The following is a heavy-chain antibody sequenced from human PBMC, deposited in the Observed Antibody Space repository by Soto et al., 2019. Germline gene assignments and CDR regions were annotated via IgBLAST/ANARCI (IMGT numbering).Heavy chain of an antibody. V-gene: IGHV1-46*01. D-gene: IGHD2-21*02. CDR1: GYSFTSTY. Sequence: QVQLVQSGAEVKKPGASVRISYRASGYSFTSTYVHWVRQAPGQGPEWMGIINPAGGNTYYAQKFQGRLTLTSDPSTDTVFMDFNDLTSEDTAVYFCALKVVTYYDNWGQGTLLTVSS. CDR2: INPAGGNT. CDR3: ALKVVTYYDN. J-gene: IGHJ4*02.